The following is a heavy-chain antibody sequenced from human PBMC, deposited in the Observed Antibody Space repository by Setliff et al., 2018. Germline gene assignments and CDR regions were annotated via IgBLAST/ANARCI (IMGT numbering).Heavy chain of an antibody. J-gene: IGHJ6*03. V-gene: IGHV4-4*02. Sequence: LSLTCTVSRGSISSSNWWTWVRQPPGKGLEWIGEIYHSGSINYNPSLKSRVTMAVDKSKNQFSLKLTSVTAADTAVYYCARGVEGEDYFYYMDVWGKGNTVTVSS. CDR1: RGSISSSNW. D-gene: IGHD2-21*01. CDR2: IYHSGSI. CDR3: ARGVEGEDYFYYMDV.